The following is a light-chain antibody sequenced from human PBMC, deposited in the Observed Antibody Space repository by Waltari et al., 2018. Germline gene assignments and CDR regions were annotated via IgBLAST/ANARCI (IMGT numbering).Light chain of an antibody. CDR3: SSFTDSHTLL. V-gene: IGLV2-14*03. CDR2: DVT. CDR1: SNDVGASKF. J-gene: IGLJ2*01. Sequence: QSALTQPASVSGSPGQSITISCTGTSNDVGASKFVSWYQKHPDRAPQLTVNDVTERPSGISFRFSGSKAANTASLTISGLLPEDGAIYYCSSFTDSHTLLFGGGTTVTVL.